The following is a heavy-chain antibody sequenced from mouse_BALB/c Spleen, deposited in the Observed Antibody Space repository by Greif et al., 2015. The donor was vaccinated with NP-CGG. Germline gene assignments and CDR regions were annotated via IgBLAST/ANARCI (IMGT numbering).Heavy chain of an antibody. CDR1: GYTFTSYW. CDR2: IYPSDSYT. V-gene: IGHV1-69*02. D-gene: IGHD2-10*02. CDR3: TRSYGNYGAMDY. Sequence: SGAELVRPGASVKLSCKASGYTFTSYWINWVKQRPGQGLEWIGNIYPSDSYTNYNQKFKDKATLTVDKSSSTAYMQLSSPTSEDSAVYYCTRSYGNYGAMDYWGQGTSVTVSS. J-gene: IGHJ4*01.